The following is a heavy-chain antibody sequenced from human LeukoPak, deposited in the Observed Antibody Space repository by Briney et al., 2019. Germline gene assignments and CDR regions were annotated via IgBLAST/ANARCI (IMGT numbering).Heavy chain of an antibody. J-gene: IGHJ4*02. CDR2: IYYSGST. V-gene: IGHV4-59*01. D-gene: IGHD2-2*01. CDR1: GGSISSYY. Sequence: PSETLSLTCTVSGGSISSYYWSWIRQPPGKGLEWIGYIYYSGSTYYNPSLKSRVTISVDTSKNQFSLKLSSVTAADTAVYYCAREEASSTSRGFAWWGQGTLVTVSS. CDR3: AREEASSTSRGFAW.